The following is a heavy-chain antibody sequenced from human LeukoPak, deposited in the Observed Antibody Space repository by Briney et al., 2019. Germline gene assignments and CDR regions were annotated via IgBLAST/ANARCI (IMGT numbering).Heavy chain of an antibody. CDR2: INHSGST. D-gene: IGHD3-3*01. CDR1: GRSFSGYY. J-gene: IGHJ4*02. V-gene: IGHV4-34*01. Sequence: KPSETLSLTCAVYGRSFSGYYWSWIRQPPGKGLEWIGEINHSGSTNYNPSLKSRVTISVDTSKNQFSLKLSSVTAADTAVYYCARRMAVIRFPYSFDYWGQGTLVTVSS. CDR3: ARRMAVIRFPYSFDY.